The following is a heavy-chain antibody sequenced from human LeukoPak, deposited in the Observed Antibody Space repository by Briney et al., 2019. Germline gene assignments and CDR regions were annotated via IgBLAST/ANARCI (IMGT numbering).Heavy chain of an antibody. CDR3: ARGVCSGGSCYSSYWFDP. CDR2: INHSGST. D-gene: IGHD2-15*01. J-gene: IGHJ5*02. CDR1: GGSFSGYY. Sequence: SETLSLTCAVHGGSFSGYYWSWIRQPPGKGLEWIGEINHSGSTNYNPSLKSRVTISVDTSKNQFSLKLSSATAADTAVYYCARGVCSGGSCYSSYWFDPWGQGTLVTVSS. V-gene: IGHV4-34*01.